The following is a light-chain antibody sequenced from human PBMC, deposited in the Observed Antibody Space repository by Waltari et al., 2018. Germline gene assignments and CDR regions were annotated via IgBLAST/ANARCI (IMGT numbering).Light chain of an antibody. Sequence: DTQMTQSPSSLSASVGDRVTITCRASQSITNYLNWYQQKPGKAPKLLIYAAFSLQSGVPSRFSGSGSGTYFTLSISSLQPEDSATYYCQQSYGTPYTFGQGTKLEIK. CDR3: QQSYGTPYT. V-gene: IGKV1-39*01. CDR1: QSITNY. CDR2: AAF. J-gene: IGKJ2*01.